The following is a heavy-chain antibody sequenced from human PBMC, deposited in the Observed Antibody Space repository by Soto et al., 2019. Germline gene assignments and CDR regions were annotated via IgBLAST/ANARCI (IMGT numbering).Heavy chain of an antibody. CDR2: ISSSSSTI. V-gene: IGHV3-48*01. D-gene: IGHD3-3*01. J-gene: IGHJ6*03. CDR3: ARVVYDFWSGYYFPYYYYYMDV. CDR1: GFTFSSYS. Sequence: HPGGSLRLSCAASGFTFSSYSMSWVRQAPGKGLEWVSYISSSSSTIYYADSVKGRFTISRDNAKNSLYLQMNSLRAEDTAVYYCARVVYDFWSGYYFPYYYYYMDVWGKGTTVTVSS.